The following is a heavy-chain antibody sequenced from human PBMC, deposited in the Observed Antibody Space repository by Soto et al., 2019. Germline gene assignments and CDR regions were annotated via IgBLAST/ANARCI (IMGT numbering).Heavy chain of an antibody. J-gene: IGHJ6*02. V-gene: IGHV4-34*01. CDR3: ARDRQAIFGVNYYGMDV. CDR1: GGSFSGYY. Sequence: SETLSLTCAVYGGSFSGYYWSWIRQPPGKGLEWIGEINHSGSTNYNPSLKSRVTISVDTSKNQFSLKLSSVTAADTAVYYCARDRQAIFGVNYYGMDVWGQGTTVTVSS. D-gene: IGHD3-3*01. CDR2: INHSGST.